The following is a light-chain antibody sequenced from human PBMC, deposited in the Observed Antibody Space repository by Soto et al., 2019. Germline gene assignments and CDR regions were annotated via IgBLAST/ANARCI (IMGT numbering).Light chain of an antibody. Sequence: DIQMTQSPSSVSASVGARVTITCRASQIISNWLAWYQQKPVKAPKLLIYAASSLQSGIPSRFKGSGSGTAVTLTISSLQLEDFATYYCPQANSFPHTCGQGTKLEIK. CDR1: QIISNW. V-gene: IGKV1-12*01. CDR3: PQANSFPHT. CDR2: AAS. J-gene: IGKJ2*01.